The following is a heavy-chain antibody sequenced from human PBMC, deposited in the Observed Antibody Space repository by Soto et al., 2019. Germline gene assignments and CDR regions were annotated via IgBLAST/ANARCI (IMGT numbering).Heavy chain of an antibody. CDR3: ARDLLRLGDAFDI. CDR1: GFTFSSYG. J-gene: IGHJ3*02. D-gene: IGHD3-16*01. V-gene: IGHV3-33*01. Sequence: QVQLVESGGGVVQPGRSLRLSCAASGFTFSSYGMHWVRQAPGKGLEWVAVIWYDGSNKYYADPVKGRFTISRDNSKNTLYLQMNSLRDEDTAVYYCARDLLRLGDAFDIWGQGTMVTVSS. CDR2: IWYDGSNK.